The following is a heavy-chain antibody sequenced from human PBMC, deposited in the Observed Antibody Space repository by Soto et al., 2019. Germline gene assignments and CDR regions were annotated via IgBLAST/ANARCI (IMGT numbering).Heavy chain of an antibody. CDR2: INHSGST. Sequence: SETLSLTCAVYGGSFSGYYWSWIRQPPGKGLEWIGEINHSGSTNYNPSLKSRVTISVDTSKNQFSLKLSSVTAADTAVYYCARAAPIFGVVIKRSRRGCAFDPWGQGTLVTVSS. D-gene: IGHD3-3*01. J-gene: IGHJ5*02. CDR3: ARAAPIFGVVIKRSRRGCAFDP. CDR1: GGSFSGYY. V-gene: IGHV4-34*01.